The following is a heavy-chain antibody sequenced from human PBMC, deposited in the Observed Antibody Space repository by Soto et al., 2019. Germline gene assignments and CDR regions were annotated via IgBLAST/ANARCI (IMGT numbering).Heavy chain of an antibody. D-gene: IGHD6-13*01. CDR3: ARITSIAAAGTQWFDP. CDR1: GYTFTSYG. J-gene: IGHJ5*02. V-gene: IGHV1-18*01. Sequence: GASVKVSCKASGYTFTSYGISWVRQAPGQGLEWMGWISAYNGNTNYAQKLQGRVTMTTDTSTSTAYMELRSLRSDDTAVYYCARITSIAAAGTQWFDPWGQGTLVTVSS. CDR2: ISAYNGNT.